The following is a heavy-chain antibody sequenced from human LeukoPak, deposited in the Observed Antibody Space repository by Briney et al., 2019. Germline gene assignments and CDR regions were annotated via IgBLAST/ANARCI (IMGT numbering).Heavy chain of an antibody. Sequence: GGSLRLSCAASGFTFSSYAMSWVRQAPGKGLEWVSAISGSGGSTYYADSVKGRFTTSRDNSKNTLYLQMNSLRAEDTAVYYCAKRDRIAVAGYYYYYMDVWGKGTTVTVSS. D-gene: IGHD6-19*01. CDR3: AKRDRIAVAGYYYYYMDV. CDR1: GFTFSSYA. J-gene: IGHJ6*03. CDR2: ISGSGGST. V-gene: IGHV3-23*01.